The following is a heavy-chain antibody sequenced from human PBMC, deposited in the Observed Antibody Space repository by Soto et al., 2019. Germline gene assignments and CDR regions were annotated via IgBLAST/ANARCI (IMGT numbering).Heavy chain of an antibody. Sequence: EVQLLESGGGFVQPGESLRLSCAASGFTFSLSAMSWVRQAPGRGLEWVSSISGGGGSTEYADSVKGRFTISRDNSKDTVHLQMNSLRAEDTAVYYCAKGPEYDILTGCDYWGQGARVTVSS. D-gene: IGHD3-9*01. V-gene: IGHV3-23*01. CDR2: ISGGGGST. J-gene: IGHJ4*02. CDR1: GFTFSLSA. CDR3: AKGPEYDILTGCDY.